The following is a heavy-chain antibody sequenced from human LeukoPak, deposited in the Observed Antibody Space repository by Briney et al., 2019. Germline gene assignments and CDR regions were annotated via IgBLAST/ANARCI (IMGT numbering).Heavy chain of an antibody. CDR1: GGSISSYY. Sequence: SETLSLTCTVSGGSISSYYWSWIRQPPGKGLEWIGYIYYSGSTNYNPSLKSRVTISVDTSKNQFSLKLSSVTAADTAVYYCARGRSLAQLAYWGQGTLVTVSS. CDR3: ARGRSLAQLAY. D-gene: IGHD3-3*02. J-gene: IGHJ4*02. V-gene: IGHV4-59*01. CDR2: IYYSGST.